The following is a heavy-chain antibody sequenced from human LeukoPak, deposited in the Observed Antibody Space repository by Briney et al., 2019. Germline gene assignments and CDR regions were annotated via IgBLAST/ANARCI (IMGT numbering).Heavy chain of an antibody. CDR3: ARGNVGATTSLYFDY. CDR2: IYHSGST. CDR1: GGSISSSSYY. Sequence: SETLSLTCTVSGGSISSSSYYWGWIRQPPGKGLEWIGSIYHSGSTYYNPSLKSRVTISVDTSKNQFSLKLSSVTAADTAVYYCARGNVGATTSLYFDYWGQGTLVTVSS. V-gene: IGHV4-39*07. J-gene: IGHJ4*02. D-gene: IGHD1-26*01.